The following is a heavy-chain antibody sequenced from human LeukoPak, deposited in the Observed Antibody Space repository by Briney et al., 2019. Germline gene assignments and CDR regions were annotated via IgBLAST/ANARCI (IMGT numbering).Heavy chain of an antibody. J-gene: IGHJ2*01. V-gene: IGHV3-53*01. CDR1: GFTVSTNY. CDR2: IYSGGST. Sequence: PGGSLRLSCAGSGFTVSTNYMSWVRHAPGKGLEWVSTIYSGGSTSYADSMKGRFTISRDISKTTLFLQMSSLRAEDTAVYYCARSPRIYDNSGYYLVEYFDLWGRGTLVTVSS. D-gene: IGHD3-22*01. CDR3: ARSPRIYDNSGYYLVEYFDL.